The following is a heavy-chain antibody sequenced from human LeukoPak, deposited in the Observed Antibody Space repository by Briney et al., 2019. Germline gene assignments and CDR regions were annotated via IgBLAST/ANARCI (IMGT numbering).Heavy chain of an antibody. D-gene: IGHD6-13*01. Sequence: SETLSLTCAVYGGSFSGYYWSWIRQPPGEGLEWIGEINHSGSTNYNPSLKSRVTISVDTSKNQFSLKLSSVTAADTAVYYCAREAGIAAAGTLTFFDYWGQGTLVTVSS. CDR1: GGSFSGYY. V-gene: IGHV4-34*01. CDR2: INHSGST. J-gene: IGHJ4*02. CDR3: AREAGIAAAGTLTFFDY.